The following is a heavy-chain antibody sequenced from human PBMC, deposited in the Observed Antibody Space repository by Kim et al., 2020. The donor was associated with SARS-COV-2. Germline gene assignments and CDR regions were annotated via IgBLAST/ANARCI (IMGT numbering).Heavy chain of an antibody. Sequence: ASVKVSCKASGYTFTGYYMHWVRQAPGQGLEWMGRINPNSGGTNYAQKFQGRVTMTRDTSISTAYMELSRLRSDDTAVYYCARVIIAAAGRYYYYYGMDVWGQGTTVTVSS. CDR2: INPNSGGT. D-gene: IGHD6-13*01. J-gene: IGHJ6*02. CDR3: ARVIIAAAGRYYYYYGMDV. CDR1: GYTFTGYY. V-gene: IGHV1-2*06.